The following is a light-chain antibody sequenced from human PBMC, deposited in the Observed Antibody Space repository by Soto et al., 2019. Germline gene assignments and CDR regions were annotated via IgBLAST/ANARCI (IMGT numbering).Light chain of an antibody. V-gene: IGKV3-20*01. J-gene: IGKJ3*01. Sequence: EIGLTQSPGTLSLSPGERATLSCRASQSVSSSYLAWYQQKPGQAPRLLIYGASSRATGIPDRFSGSGSGKDFTLTLSSLESEDFAVYYCPQYGSSLLFTFGPGTKVDIK. CDR2: GAS. CDR3: PQYGSSLLFT. CDR1: QSVSSSY.